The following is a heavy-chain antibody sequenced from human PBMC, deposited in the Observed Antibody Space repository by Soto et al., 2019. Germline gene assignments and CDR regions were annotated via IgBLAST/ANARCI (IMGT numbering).Heavy chain of an antibody. CDR1: GGSISNYY. V-gene: IGHV4-59*01. J-gene: IGHJ4*02. Sequence: SETLSLTCTVSGGSISNYYWSWIRQPPGKGLEWIGYIYYSGSTNYNPSLKSRVTISVDTSKNQFSLKLSSVTAADTAVYYCARVPAYDFWSGYYGSRGYFDYWGQGNLVTVS. CDR2: IYYSGST. D-gene: IGHD3-3*01. CDR3: ARVPAYDFWSGYYGSRGYFDY.